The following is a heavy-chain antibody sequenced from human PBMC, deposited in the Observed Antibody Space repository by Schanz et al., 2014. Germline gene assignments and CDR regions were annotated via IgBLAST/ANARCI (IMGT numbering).Heavy chain of an antibody. V-gene: IGHV3-23*05. CDR2: IYSSGST. CDR3: ARDAVALVPEYFMDV. CDR1: GFTFSGYA. Sequence: EVQLLESGGGLVQPGGSLRISCAASGFTFSGYAMSWVRQAPGKGLEWVSTIYSSGSTYYADSVRGRFTISRDNSKNALYLQMDGLRVEDTAVYYCARDAVALVPEYFMDVWGKGTPVTVSS. J-gene: IGHJ6*03. D-gene: IGHD2-15*01.